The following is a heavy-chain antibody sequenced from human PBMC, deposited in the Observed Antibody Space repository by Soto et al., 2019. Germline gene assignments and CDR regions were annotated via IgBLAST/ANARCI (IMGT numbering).Heavy chain of an antibody. J-gene: IGHJ4*02. CDR2: INHLETT. CDR1: GASITYGAYS. Sequence: PSETLSLTCTVSGASITYGAYSWSWIRQTPGKGLEWIGYINHLETTFYNQSFESRLTLSIDRTKNQFSLNLKSMSAADRAVYFCARGGGFDSFDYWGQGILVTVSS. CDR3: ARGGGFDSFDY. D-gene: IGHD3-10*01. V-gene: IGHV4-30-2*01.